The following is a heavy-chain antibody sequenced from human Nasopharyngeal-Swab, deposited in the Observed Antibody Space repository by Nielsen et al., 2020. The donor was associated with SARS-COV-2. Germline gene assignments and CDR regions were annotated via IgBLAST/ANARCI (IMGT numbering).Heavy chain of an antibody. CDR3: ASGPGGSGGLFDY. Sequence: SETLSLTCAVYGGSFSGYYWSWIRQPPGKGLEWIGEINHSGSTNYNPSLKSRVTISVDTSKNQFSLKLSSVTAADTAVYYCASGPGGSGGLFDYWGQGTLVTVSS. CDR1: GGSFSGYY. CDR2: INHSGST. V-gene: IGHV4-34*01. D-gene: IGHD3-10*01. J-gene: IGHJ4*02.